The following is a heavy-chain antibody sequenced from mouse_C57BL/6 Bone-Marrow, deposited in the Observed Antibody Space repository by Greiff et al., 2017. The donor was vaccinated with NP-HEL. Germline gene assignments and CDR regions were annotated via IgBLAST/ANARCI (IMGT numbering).Heavy chain of an antibody. CDR2: IYPGDGDT. J-gene: IGHJ2*01. D-gene: IGHD1-1*01. CDR1: GYAFSSYW. V-gene: IGHV1-80*01. CDR3: ARYYGSSYYFDY. Sequence: QVQLQQSGAELVKPGASVKISCKASGYAFSSYWMNWVKQRPGKGLEWIGQIYPGDGDTNYNGKIKGKATLTAAKSSSTAYMQLSSLTSEDSAVYFCARYYGSSYYFDYWGQGTTLTVSS.